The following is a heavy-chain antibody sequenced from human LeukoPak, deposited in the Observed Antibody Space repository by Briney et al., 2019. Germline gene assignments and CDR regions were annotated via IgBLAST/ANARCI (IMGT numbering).Heavy chain of an antibody. J-gene: IGHJ6*03. D-gene: IGHD6-19*01. CDR3: AREYSSGWTDYYYYYYMDV. CDR2: IKQDGSEK. CDR1: GFTLSDYY. Sequence: GGSLRLSCAASGFTLSDYYMSWIRQAPGKGLEWVANIKQDGSEKYYVDSVKGRFTISRDNAKNSLYLQMNSLRAEDTAVYYCAREYSSGWTDYYYYYYMDVWGKGTTVTISS. V-gene: IGHV3-7*01.